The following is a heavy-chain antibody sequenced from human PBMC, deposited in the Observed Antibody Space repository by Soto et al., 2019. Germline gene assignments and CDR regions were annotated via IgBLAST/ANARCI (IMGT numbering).Heavy chain of an antibody. CDR1: GLTFSDNY. J-gene: IGHJ4*02. D-gene: IGHD1-20*01. CDR3: VSLWSVTGSRDY. V-gene: IGHV3-72*01. Sequence: EVQLVESGGGLVQPGGSLRLSCAVSGLTFSDNYMGWVRQAPGKWLDWVGRIRDRVHSYSTEYAASVKGRFTISRDDSRNSLYLQINSLKMEDTAVFYCVSLWSVTGSRDYWGRGTLVTVSS. CDR2: IRDRVHSYST.